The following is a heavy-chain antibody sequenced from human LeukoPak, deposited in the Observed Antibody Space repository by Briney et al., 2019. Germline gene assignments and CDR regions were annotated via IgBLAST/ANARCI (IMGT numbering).Heavy chain of an antibody. CDR1: GGSYSGYY. CDR2: INHSGST. Sequence: PSETLSLTRAVYGGSYSGYYWSWIRQPPGKGLEWIGEINHSGSTNYNPSLKSRVTISVDTSKNQFSLKLSSVTAADTAVYYCARGTPTWGKRPFDYWGQGTLVTVSS. D-gene: IGHD1-26*01. V-gene: IGHV4-34*01. CDR3: ARGTPTWGKRPFDY. J-gene: IGHJ4*02.